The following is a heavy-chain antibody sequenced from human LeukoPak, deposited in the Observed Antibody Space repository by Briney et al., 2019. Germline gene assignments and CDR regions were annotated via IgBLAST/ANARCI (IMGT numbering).Heavy chain of an antibody. D-gene: IGHD5/OR15-5a*01. CDR3: ARSVSGVWLFDY. V-gene: IGHV3-30-3*01. CDR2: ISYDGNNK. CDR1: GFTFDSYA. J-gene: IGHJ4*02. Sequence: GRSLRLSCAASGFTFDSYAVHWVRQAPGKGLEWVAVISYDGNNKYYADSVRGRFTISRDNSKNRLYLQMSDLRAEDTAAYFCARSVSGVWLFDYWGRGTLVTVSS.